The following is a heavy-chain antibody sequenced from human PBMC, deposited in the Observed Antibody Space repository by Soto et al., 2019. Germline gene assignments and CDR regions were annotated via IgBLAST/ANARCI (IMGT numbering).Heavy chain of an antibody. CDR3: ARGGLYIYGPPYY. Sequence: SETLSLTCTVSGGSITTYFWSWIRQPPGKGLEWIGSIFYSGSTNYNPSLKSRVTISVDTSKNQFSLKQSSVTAADTAVYYCARGGLYIYGPPYYWGQGTLVTVSS. J-gene: IGHJ4*02. V-gene: IGHV4-59*01. CDR1: GGSITTYF. D-gene: IGHD5-18*01. CDR2: IFYSGST.